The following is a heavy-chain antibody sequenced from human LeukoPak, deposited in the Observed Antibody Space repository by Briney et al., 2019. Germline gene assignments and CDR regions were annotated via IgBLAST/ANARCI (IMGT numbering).Heavy chain of an antibody. J-gene: IGHJ4*02. V-gene: IGHV3-30*18. CDR2: ISYDGSNK. CDR3: AKVILGPTLYFDY. D-gene: IGHD1-26*01. Sequence: GRSLRLSCAASGFTFSSYGMHWVRQAPGKGLEWVAVISYDGSNKYYADSVKGRFTISRDNSKNTLYLQMDSLRAEDTAIYYCAKVILGPTLYFDYWGQGTLVTVSS. CDR1: GFTFSSYG.